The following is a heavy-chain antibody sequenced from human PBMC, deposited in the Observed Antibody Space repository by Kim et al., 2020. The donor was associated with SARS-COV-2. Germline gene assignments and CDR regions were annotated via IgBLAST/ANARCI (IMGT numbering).Heavy chain of an antibody. CDR3: AKGDSSGSG. D-gene: IGHD3-22*01. V-gene: IGHV3-23*01. Sequence: YYADAVQGRFTVSRDNSKSTLYLQMNSLRVEDTAVYYCAKGDSSGSGWGQGTLVTVSS. J-gene: IGHJ4*02.